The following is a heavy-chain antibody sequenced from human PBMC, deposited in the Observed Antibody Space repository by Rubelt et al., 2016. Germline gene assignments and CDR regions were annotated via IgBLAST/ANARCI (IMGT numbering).Heavy chain of an antibody. CDR2: ISSSGGTT. D-gene: IGHD1-26*01. V-gene: IGHV3-23*01. J-gene: IGHJ5*01. Sequence: EVQLLESGGGLVQPGGSLRLSCATSGFTFTTYAMSWVRQAPGKGLDWVSAISSSGGTTYYADSVKGRFTISRANSKNTLFLEVNDLRAEDRAVYYCASEGAVVTVPAELGRLDPWGQGALVTVSS. CDR3: ASEGAVVTVPAELGRLDP. CDR1: GFTFTTYA.